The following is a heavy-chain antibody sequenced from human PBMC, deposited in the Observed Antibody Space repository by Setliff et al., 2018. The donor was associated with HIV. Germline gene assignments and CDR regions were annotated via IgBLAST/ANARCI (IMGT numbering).Heavy chain of an antibody. Sequence: PGGSLRLSCAPSGFRFSDYTMTWVRQAPGKGLECVSGISGSGDTIYYADSVKGRFTISRDNSKNTVYLQMNSLRADDTAVYFCARLAHPRYSGNYYGTSAGTFDYWGQGTLVTAPQ. CDR1: GFRFSDYT. CDR3: ARLAHPRYSGNYYGTSAGTFDY. D-gene: IGHD1-26*01. J-gene: IGHJ4*02. V-gene: IGHV3-23*01. CDR2: ISGSGDTI.